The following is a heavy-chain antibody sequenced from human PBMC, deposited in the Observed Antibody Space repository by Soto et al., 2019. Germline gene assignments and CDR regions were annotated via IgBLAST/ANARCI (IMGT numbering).Heavy chain of an antibody. Sequence: SSVNLSCKASGCTFSSYTSSWVRHAPGQGLEWKGRIIPILGIANYAQKFQGRVTITADKSTSTAYMELSSLRSEVTAVYYCATETYSSGWYFAFDIWGQGTMDTVSS. D-gene: IGHD6-19*01. V-gene: IGHV1-69*04. CDR2: IIPILGIA. CDR1: GCTFSSYT. CDR3: ATETYSSGWYFAFDI. J-gene: IGHJ3*02.